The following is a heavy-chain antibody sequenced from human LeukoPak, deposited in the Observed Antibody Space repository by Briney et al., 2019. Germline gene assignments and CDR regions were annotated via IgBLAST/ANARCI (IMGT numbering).Heavy chain of an antibody. CDR1: GGSFSGYY. CDR2: INHSGST. D-gene: IGHD2-2*02. V-gene: IGHV4-34*01. CDR3: ARGLYCTSTNCYTTNWFDP. Sequence: PSETLSLTCAVYGGSFSGYYWSWIRQPPGKGLEWIGEINHSGSTNYNPSLKSRVTISLDTSKNQFSLKLSSVTAADTAVYFCARGLYCTSTNCYTTNWFDPWGQGTLVTVSS. J-gene: IGHJ5*02.